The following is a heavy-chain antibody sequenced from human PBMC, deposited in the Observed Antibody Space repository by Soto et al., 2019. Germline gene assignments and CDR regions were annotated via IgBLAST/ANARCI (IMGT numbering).Heavy chain of an antibody. J-gene: IGHJ4*02. Sequence: GASVKVSCKASGGTFSSYTISWVRQAPGQGLEWMGRIIPILGIANYAQKFQGRVTITRDTSASTAYMELSSLRSEDTAVYYCARDQGLCSGGSCWGYFDYWGQGTLVTVSS. CDR3: ARDQGLCSGGSCWGYFDY. V-gene: IGHV1-69*04. D-gene: IGHD2-15*01. CDR2: IIPILGIA. CDR1: GGTFSSYT.